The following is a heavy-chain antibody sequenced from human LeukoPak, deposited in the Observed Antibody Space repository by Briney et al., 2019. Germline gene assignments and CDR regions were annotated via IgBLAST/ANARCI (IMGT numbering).Heavy chain of an antibody. CDR2: FHHSGST. CDR3: ARREGDNIEN. J-gene: IGHJ4*02. CDR1: GYSISSGFY. V-gene: IGHV4-38-2*02. D-gene: IGHD2/OR15-2a*01. Sequence: PSETLSLTCSVSGYSISSGFYWDWIRQPPGKGLEWIGSFHHSGSTPYNPSLNSRVSISVDTSKNQLSLKLSSVTAADTAVYYCARREGDNIENWGQGTPVTVSS.